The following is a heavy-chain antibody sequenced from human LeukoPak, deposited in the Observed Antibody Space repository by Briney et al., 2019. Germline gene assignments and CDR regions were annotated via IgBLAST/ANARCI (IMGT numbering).Heavy chain of an antibody. CDR2: ISYDGSNK. D-gene: IGHD3-22*01. Sequence: GRSLRLPCAASGFTFSSYAMHWVRQAPGKGLEWVAVISYDGSNKYYADSVKGRFTISRDNSKNTLYLQMNSLRAEDTAVYYCARDLFEDYYDSSGYYAPFGYWGQGTLVTVSS. CDR3: ARDLFEDYYDSSGYYAPFGY. J-gene: IGHJ4*02. V-gene: IGHV3-30-3*01. CDR1: GFTFSSYA.